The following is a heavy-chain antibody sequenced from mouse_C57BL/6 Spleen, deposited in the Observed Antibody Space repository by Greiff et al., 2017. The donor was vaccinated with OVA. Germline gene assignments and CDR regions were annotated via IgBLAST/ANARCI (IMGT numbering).Heavy chain of an antibody. CDR1: GYSFTDYN. V-gene: IGHV1-39*01. CDR2: INPNYGTT. CDR3: ARSAQAGYAMDD. Sequence: EVKLLESGPELVKPGASVKISCKASGYSFTDYNMNWVKQSNGKSLEWIGVINPNYGTTSYNQKFKGKATLTVDQSSSTAYMQLNSLTSEDSAVYYCARSAQAGYAMDDWGQGTSVTVAS. J-gene: IGHJ4*01. D-gene: IGHD3-2*02.